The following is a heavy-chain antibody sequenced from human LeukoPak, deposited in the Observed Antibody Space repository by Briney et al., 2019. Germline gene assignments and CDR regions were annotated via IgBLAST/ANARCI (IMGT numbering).Heavy chain of an antibody. V-gene: IGHV1-2*02. CDR1: GYTFTGYY. Sequence: ASVKVSCKASGYTFTGYYIHWVRQAPGQGLEWMGWINPNSGGTNYAQKFQGRVTMTRDTSISTAYMELSRLRSDDTAVYYCARDYGDYDWFDPWGQGTLVTVSS. CDR2: INPNSGGT. D-gene: IGHD4-17*01. CDR3: ARDYGDYDWFDP. J-gene: IGHJ5*02.